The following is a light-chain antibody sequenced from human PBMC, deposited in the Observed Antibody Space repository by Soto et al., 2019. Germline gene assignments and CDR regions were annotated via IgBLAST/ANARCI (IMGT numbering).Light chain of an antibody. CDR2: AAS. V-gene: IGKV1-8*01. CDR1: QGISSY. Sequence: AIRMTQSPSSLSASTGDRVTITCRASQGISSYLAWYQQKPGKAPKLLIYAASTLQSGVPSRFSGSGSGTDFTFTISSLQPEDIATYYCQQYDNLPLFTFGPGTKVDIK. J-gene: IGKJ3*01. CDR3: QQYDNLPLFT.